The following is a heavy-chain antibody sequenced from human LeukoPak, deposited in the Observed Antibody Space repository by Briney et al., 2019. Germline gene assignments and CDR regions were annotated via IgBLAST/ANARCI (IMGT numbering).Heavy chain of an antibody. V-gene: IGHV4-61*02. Sequence: SETLSLTCTVSGGSISSGSYYWSWIRQPAGKGLEWIGRIYTSGSTNYNPSLKSRVTISVDTSKNQFSLKLSSVTAADTAVYYCARVGGIWFGESAPHPPLYYFDYWGQGTLVTVSS. D-gene: IGHD3-10*01. J-gene: IGHJ4*02. CDR3: ARVGGIWFGESAPHPPLYYFDY. CDR2: IYTSGST. CDR1: GGSISSGSYY.